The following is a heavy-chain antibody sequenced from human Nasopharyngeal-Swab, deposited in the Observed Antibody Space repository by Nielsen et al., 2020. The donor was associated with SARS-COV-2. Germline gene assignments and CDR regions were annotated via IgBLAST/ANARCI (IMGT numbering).Heavy chain of an antibody. CDR3: ARGATGRDLLWFGESRYYFDY. D-gene: IGHD3-10*01. J-gene: IGHJ4*02. CDR1: GYTFTSYD. Sequence: ASVKVSCKASGYTFTSYDINWVRQATGQGLEWMGWMNPNSGNTGYAQKFQGRVTMTRNTSISTAYMELSSLRSEDTAVYYCARGATGRDLLWFGESRYYFDYWGQGTLVTVSS. V-gene: IGHV1-8*01. CDR2: MNPNSGNT.